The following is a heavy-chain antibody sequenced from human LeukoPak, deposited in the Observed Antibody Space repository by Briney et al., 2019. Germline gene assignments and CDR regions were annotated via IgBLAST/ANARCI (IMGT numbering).Heavy chain of an antibody. Sequence: GGSLRLSCVASGFIFDTYGMLWVRQAPGKGLEWVAVIAYDGSDQYHADSVKGRFTISRENSKNTLYLQTNSLRGEDTAVYYRAKEKAIGTINYGLDVWGQGTTDTVSS. CDR1: GFIFDTYG. CDR3: AKEKAIGTINYGLDV. D-gene: IGHD5-24*01. V-gene: IGHV3-30*18. CDR2: IAYDGSDQ. J-gene: IGHJ6*02.